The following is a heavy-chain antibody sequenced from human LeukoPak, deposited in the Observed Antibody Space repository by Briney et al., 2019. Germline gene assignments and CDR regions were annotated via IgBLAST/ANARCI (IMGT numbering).Heavy chain of an antibody. CDR2: INPNSGGT. Sequence: ASVKVSCKASGYTFTGYYMHWVRQAPGQGHEWMGWINPNSGGTNYAQKFQGGVTMTRDTSISTAYMELSRLRSDDTAVYYCARVIVSRDTIRRFDPWGQGTLVTVSS. CDR3: ARVIVSRDTIRRFDP. V-gene: IGHV1-2*02. J-gene: IGHJ5*02. D-gene: IGHD3-3*01. CDR1: GYTFTGYY.